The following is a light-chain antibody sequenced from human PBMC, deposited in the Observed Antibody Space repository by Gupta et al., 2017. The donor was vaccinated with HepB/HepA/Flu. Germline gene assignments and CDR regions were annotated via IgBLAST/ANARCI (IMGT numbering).Light chain of an antibody. Sequence: HSVLTQPPSASGTPGQRVTISCSGSRSNIGGTNTVNWYQQLPGKAPKLLIYRSNKRPSGVPDRFSGSKSGNSAYLTISGLQSEDEAEYFCEEWDDRLNGPVFGGGTKLTVL. J-gene: IGLJ3*02. CDR3: EEWDDRLNGPV. V-gene: IGLV1-44*01. CDR2: RSN. CDR1: RSNIGGTNT.